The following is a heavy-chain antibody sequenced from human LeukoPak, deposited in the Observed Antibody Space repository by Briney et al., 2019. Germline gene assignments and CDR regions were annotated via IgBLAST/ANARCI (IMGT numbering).Heavy chain of an antibody. J-gene: IGHJ4*02. CDR2: INPNSGGT. CDR1: GYTFTGYY. Sequence: GASVKVSCKASGYTFTGYYMHWVRQAPGQGLEWMGWINPNSGGTNYAQKFQGRVIMTRDTSISTAYMELSRLRSDDTAVYYCARDRPGIAARALTNWGQGTLVTVSS. CDR3: ARDRPGIAARALTN. V-gene: IGHV1-2*02. D-gene: IGHD6-6*01.